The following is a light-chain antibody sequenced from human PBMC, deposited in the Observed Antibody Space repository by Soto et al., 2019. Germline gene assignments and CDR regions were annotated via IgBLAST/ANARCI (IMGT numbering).Light chain of an antibody. CDR3: QQTSSAPFT. V-gene: IGKV1-5*01. CDR1: QSVNKW. Sequence: DIQMTQSPSTLSASVGDRVTITCRASQSVNKWLAWFQQKPGKVPKLLMFDAASLQSGVPSRFSGSGSRTDFTLTITSLQPEDFATYYCQQTSSAPFTFGPGTKVDIK. J-gene: IGKJ3*01. CDR2: DAA.